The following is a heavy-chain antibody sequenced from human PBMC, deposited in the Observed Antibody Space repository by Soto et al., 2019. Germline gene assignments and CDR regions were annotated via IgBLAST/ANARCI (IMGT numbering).Heavy chain of an antibody. V-gene: IGHV3-23*01. CDR3: AKKGLGSLTTFCSGSGCHYAFDM. CDR1: GFTFSSYA. J-gene: IGHJ3*02. D-gene: IGHD2-15*01. Sequence: EVQLLESGGGLVQPGGSLRLSCAASGFTFSSYAMSWVRQPPGKGLEWVSTISGGGDGTYYADSMKGHFTISRDNSKNTLYLQMNSLSDEDTAINYCAKKGLGSLTTFCSGSGCHYAFDMWGQGTMVTVSS. CDR2: ISGGGDGT.